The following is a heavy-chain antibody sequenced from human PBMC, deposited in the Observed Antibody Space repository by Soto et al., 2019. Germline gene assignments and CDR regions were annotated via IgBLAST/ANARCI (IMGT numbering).Heavy chain of an antibody. CDR1: GGSISSGGYY. CDR3: ARGVLH. CDR2: ISYSGST. J-gene: IGHJ4*01. V-gene: IGHV4-31*03. Sequence: QVQLQESGPGLVQPSQTLSLTCTVSGGSISSGGYYWSWIRQHPGTGLGWIGHISYSGSTYYNTSLKSRVTISVDTSRNQFSLIVNSVTGADTAVYYCARGVLHWCQGTLVTVSS.